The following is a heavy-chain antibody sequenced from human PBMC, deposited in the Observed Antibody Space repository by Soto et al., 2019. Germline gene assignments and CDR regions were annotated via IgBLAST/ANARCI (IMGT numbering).Heavy chain of an antibody. J-gene: IGHJ4*02. CDR1: GFTFNAYS. Sequence: DVQLLESGGSLVQPGGSLRLSCAASGFTFNAYSLSWVRQAPGKGLQWVSAISTTGGSTYYADSVKGRFTISRDNSQNTLSLQMNSLRAEETAVYYCARPDGAPYNFRYWGKGTLVTVSS. CDR3: ARPDGAPYNFRY. CDR2: ISTTGGST. D-gene: IGHD1-1*01. V-gene: IGHV3-23*01.